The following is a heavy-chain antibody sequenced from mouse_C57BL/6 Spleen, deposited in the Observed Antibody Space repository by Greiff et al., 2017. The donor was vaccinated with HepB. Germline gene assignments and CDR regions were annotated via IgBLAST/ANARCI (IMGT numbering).Heavy chain of an antibody. CDR2: IDPSVSYT. D-gene: IGHD4-1*01. CDR3: ARWDQGWFAY. V-gene: IGHV1-50*01. Sequence: VQLQQPGAELVKPGASVKLSGKASATTSTSYGWQGVNRRPGQGFGWIGGIDPSVSYTNYNQKFKGKATLTVDTSSSTAYMQLSSLTSEDSAVYYCARWDQGWFAYWGQGTLVTVSA. J-gene: IGHJ3*01. CDR1: ATTSTSYG.